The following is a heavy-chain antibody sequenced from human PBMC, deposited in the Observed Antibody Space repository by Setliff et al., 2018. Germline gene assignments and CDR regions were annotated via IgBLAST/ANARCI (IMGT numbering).Heavy chain of an antibody. CDR3: AGELWGVLY. CDR2: INHSGST. Sequence: SETLSLTCAVYGGSFSGYYWSWIRQPPGKGLEWIGEINHSGSTNYNPSLKSRVTISVDTSKNQFSLKLSSVTAADTAVYYCAGELWGVLYWGQGTPVTVSS. V-gene: IGHV4-34*01. D-gene: IGHD3-16*01. J-gene: IGHJ4*02. CDR1: GGSFSGYY.